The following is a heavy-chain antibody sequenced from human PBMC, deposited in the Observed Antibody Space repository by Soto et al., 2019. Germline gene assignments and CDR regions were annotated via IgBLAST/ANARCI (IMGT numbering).Heavy chain of an antibody. CDR1: GFTFSSYW. J-gene: IGHJ6*02. CDR2: IDSGGSST. V-gene: IGHV3-74*01. CDR3: PSYGGAYNYNGMDG. D-gene: IGHD3-10*01. Sequence: EVQLVESGGGLVQPGGSLRLSCAASGFTFSSYWMHWVRQAPGKGLVWVSRIDSGGSSTSYADSVKGRFTISRDNAKNTLNLQMTGLRAEDTAVYYCPSYGGAYNYNGMDGWGQGTTVTVSS.